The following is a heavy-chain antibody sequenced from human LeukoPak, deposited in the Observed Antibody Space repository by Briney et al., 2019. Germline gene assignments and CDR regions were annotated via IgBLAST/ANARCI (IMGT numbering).Heavy chain of an antibody. J-gene: IGHJ3*02. CDR2: IYYSGTT. V-gene: IGHV4-39*01. CDR1: GGSINSGFYY. Sequence: SETLSLTCTVSGGSINSGFYYWGWIRQPPGKGLEWIGSIYYSGTTHYNPSLKSRVTISVDTSKNQFSLKLSSVTAADTAVYYCARQGIDAFDIWGQGTLVTVSS. CDR3: ARQGIDAFDI.